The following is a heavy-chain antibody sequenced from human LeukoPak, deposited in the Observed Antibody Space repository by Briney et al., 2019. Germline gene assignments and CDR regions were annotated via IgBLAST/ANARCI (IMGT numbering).Heavy chain of an antibody. J-gene: IGHJ6*02. CDR2: ISWKSDII. Sequence: PSRSLRLSCAASGFTFDDYAMHWVRQVPGKGLEWVSTISWKSDIIGYADSVKGRFTISRDNAKSSLYLQMNSLRVEDTALYYCVKSFYASPPAGMDVWGQGTTVTVSS. CDR3: VKSFYASPPAGMDV. V-gene: IGHV3-9*01. D-gene: IGHD2-2*01. CDR1: GFTFDDYA.